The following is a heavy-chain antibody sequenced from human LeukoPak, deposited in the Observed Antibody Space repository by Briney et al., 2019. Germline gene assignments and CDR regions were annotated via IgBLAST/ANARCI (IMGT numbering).Heavy chain of an antibody. CDR3: ARPQGGRQLWLHFDY. CDR2: ISYHGDSK. J-gene: IGHJ4*02. V-gene: IGHV3-30-3*01. CDR1: GFIFSDYG. D-gene: IGHD5-18*01. Sequence: PGGSLRLSCAASGFIFSDYGIHWVRLAPGRGREWVSAISYHGDSKYYANSVKGRFTLSRDNSRNTLYLQMNNLRHDDTAVYYCARPQGGRQLWLHFDYWGLGTQVTVSS.